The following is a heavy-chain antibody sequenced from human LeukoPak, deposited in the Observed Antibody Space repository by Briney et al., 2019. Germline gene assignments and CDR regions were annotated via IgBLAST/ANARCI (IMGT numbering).Heavy chain of an antibody. CDR3: ARTPDYYDSSGYYPH. Sequence: ASVKVSCKASGGTFSSYAISWVRQAPGQGLEWMGGIIPIFGTANYAQKFQGRVTITADESASTAYMELSSLRSEDTAVYYCARTPDYYDSSGYYPHWGQGTLVTASS. V-gene: IGHV1-69*13. D-gene: IGHD3-22*01. CDR2: IIPIFGTA. J-gene: IGHJ4*02. CDR1: GGTFSSYA.